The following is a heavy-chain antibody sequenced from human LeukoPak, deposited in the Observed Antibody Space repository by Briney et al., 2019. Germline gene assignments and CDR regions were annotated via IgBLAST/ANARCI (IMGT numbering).Heavy chain of an antibody. J-gene: IGHJ5*02. CDR1: GGSFSGYY. V-gene: IGHV4-34*01. D-gene: IGHD1-26*01. Sequence: PSETLSLTCAVYGGSFSGYYWSWIRQPPGKGLEWFGEINHSGSTNYNPSLKSRVTISVDTSKNQFSLKLSSVTAADTAVYYCARGPSVRFRGATRAWFDPWGQGTLVTVSS. CDR3: ARGPSVRFRGATRAWFDP. CDR2: INHSGST.